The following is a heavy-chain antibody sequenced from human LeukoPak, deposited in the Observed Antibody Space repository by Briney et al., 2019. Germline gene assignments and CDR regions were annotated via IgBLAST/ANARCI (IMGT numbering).Heavy chain of an antibody. CDR2: ISYDGSSK. CDR3: ARGQSRYFDWYLGFFDY. Sequence: PGGSLRLSCAASGFTFSSYAMHWVRQAPGKGLEWVAVISYDGSSKYYADSVKGRFTISRDNSKNTLYLQMSSLRAEDTAVYYCARGQSRYFDWYLGFFDYWGQGTLVTVSS. V-gene: IGHV3-30-3*01. CDR1: GFTFSSYA. D-gene: IGHD3-9*01. J-gene: IGHJ4*02.